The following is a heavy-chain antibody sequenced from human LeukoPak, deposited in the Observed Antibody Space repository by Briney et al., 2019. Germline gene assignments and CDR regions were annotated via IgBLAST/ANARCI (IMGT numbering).Heavy chain of an antibody. CDR2: ISHDGGET. Sequence: PGRSLRLSCAASGFTFSNHWMRWARQAPGKGLEWVASISHDGGETNYVDSVKGRFTISRDNAKNSLYLQMNSLRAEDTAVYYCTRAPGRYFDYWGQGTLVTVSS. CDR1: GFTFSNHW. D-gene: IGHD3-9*01. CDR3: TRAPGRYFDY. J-gene: IGHJ4*02. V-gene: IGHV3-7*04.